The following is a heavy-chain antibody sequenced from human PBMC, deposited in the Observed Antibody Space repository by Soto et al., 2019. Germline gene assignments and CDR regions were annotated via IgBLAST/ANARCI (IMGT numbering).Heavy chain of an antibody. J-gene: IGHJ4*02. Sequence: SETLSLTCTVSGGSISSGDYYWSWIRQPPGKGLEWIGYIYYSGSTYYNPSLKSRVTISVDTSKNQFSLKLSSVTAADTAVYYCARNGYSSSWTFKYYFDYWGQGTLVTVSS. CDR2: IYYSGST. CDR1: GGSISSGDYY. CDR3: ARNGYSSSWTFKYYFDY. V-gene: IGHV4-30-4*01. D-gene: IGHD6-13*01.